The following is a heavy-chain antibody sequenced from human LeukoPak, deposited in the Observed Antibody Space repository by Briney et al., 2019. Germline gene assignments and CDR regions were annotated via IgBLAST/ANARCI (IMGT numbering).Heavy chain of an antibody. Sequence: PGESLRLSCAASGFTFSSYWMSWVRQAPGKGQEWVANIKQDGSEKYYVDSVKGRFTISRDNAKNSLYLQMNSLRAEDTAVYYCARDQRYCSSSSCPWKPFDYWGQGTLVTVSS. D-gene: IGHD2-2*01. CDR1: GFTFSSYW. J-gene: IGHJ4*02. CDR3: ARDQRYCSSSSCPWKPFDY. V-gene: IGHV3-7*05. CDR2: IKQDGSEK.